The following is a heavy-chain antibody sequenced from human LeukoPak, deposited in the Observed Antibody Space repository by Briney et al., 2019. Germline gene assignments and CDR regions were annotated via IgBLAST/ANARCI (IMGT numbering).Heavy chain of an antibody. J-gene: IGHJ4*02. CDR3: ARVLPWVAGSPRTVDY. V-gene: IGHV1-46*01. CDR2: INPSGGST. D-gene: IGHD6-19*01. Sequence: ASVKVSCKASGYTFTSYYMHWVRQAPGQGLEWMGIINPSGGSTSYAQKFQGRVTMTRDTSTSTVYMELSSLRSEDTAVYYCARVLPWVAGSPRTVDYWGQGTLVTVSS. CDR1: GYTFTSYY.